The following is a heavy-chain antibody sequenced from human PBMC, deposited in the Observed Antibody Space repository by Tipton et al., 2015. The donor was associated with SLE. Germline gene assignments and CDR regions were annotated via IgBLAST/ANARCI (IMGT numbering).Heavy chain of an antibody. CDR3: ARPIPAALDAFDI. CDR1: GGSISSYY. CDR2: IYYSGST. V-gene: IGHV4-59*08. D-gene: IGHD6-13*01. Sequence: TLSLTCTVSGGSISSYYWSWIRQPLGKGLEWIGYIYYSGSTNYNPSLKSRVTISVDTSKNQFSLKLSSVTAADTAVYYCARPIPAALDAFDIWGQGTMVTVSS. J-gene: IGHJ3*02.